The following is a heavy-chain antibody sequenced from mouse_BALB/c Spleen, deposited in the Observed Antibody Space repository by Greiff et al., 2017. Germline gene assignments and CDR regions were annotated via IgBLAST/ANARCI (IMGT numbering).Heavy chain of an antibody. J-gene: IGHJ3*01. CDR1: GFTFSDYG. Sequence: EVQLVESGGGLVQPGGSRKLSCAASGFTFSDYGMAWVRQAPGKGPEWVAFISNLAYSIYYADTVTGRFTISRENAKNTLYLEMSSLRSEDTAMYYCARDGYYGSSYLAYWGQGTLVTVSA. D-gene: IGHD1-1*01. CDR3: ARDGYYGSSYLAY. V-gene: IGHV5-15*02. CDR2: ISNLAYSI.